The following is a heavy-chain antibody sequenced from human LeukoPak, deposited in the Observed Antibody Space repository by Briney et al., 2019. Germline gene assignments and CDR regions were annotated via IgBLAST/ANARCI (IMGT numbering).Heavy chain of an antibody. CDR2: IYYSGST. CDR3: ARRPVVLGAFDI. CDR1: GGSISSYY. D-gene: IGHD4-23*01. Sequence: SETLSLTCTVSGGSISSYYWSWIRQPPGKGLEWIGYIYYSGSTNYNPSLKSRVTISVDTSKNQFSLKLSSVTAADTAVYYCARRPVVLGAFDIWGQGTMVTVSS. J-gene: IGHJ3*02. V-gene: IGHV4-59*08.